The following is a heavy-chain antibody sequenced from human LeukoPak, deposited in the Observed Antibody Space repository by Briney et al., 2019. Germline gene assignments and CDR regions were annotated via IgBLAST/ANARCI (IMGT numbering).Heavy chain of an antibody. J-gene: IGHJ4*02. Sequence: PGGSLRLSCAASGFTFSSYAMHWVRQAPGKGLEWVAVISYDGSNKYYADSVKGRFTISRDNSKNTLYLQMNSLRAEDTAVYYCASVDTAMVTGSDYWGQGTLVTVSS. CDR3: ASVDTAMVTGSDY. CDR2: ISYDGSNK. V-gene: IGHV3-30-3*01. CDR1: GFTFSSYA. D-gene: IGHD5-18*01.